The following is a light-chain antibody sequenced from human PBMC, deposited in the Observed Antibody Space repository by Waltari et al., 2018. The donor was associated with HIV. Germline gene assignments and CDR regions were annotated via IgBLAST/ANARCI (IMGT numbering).Light chain of an antibody. J-gene: IGLJ1*01. Sequence: QSVLTQPPSVSGAPGQRIPVSCIGSHSNIGAGHGLHWYRHLPGPAPKLLIYDDNDRPSGVPARFSGSKSGTSASLVINGLQAEDEADYYCQSYDNSLSAYVFGTGTKVTVL. V-gene: IGLV1-40*01. CDR3: QSYDNSLSAYV. CDR2: DDN. CDR1: HSNIGAGHG.